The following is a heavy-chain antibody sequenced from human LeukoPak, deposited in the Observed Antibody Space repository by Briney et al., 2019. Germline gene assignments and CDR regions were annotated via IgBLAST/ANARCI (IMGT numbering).Heavy chain of an antibody. CDR3: ARHGRYYDSSGYQIDY. D-gene: IGHD3-22*01. J-gene: IGHJ4*02. V-gene: IGHV5-51*01. CDR2: IYLGDSDT. Sequence: GESLKISCKGSGYSFTSYWIGWGRQMPGKGLEWMGFIYLGDSDTRYSPSVHGQVTISAAKSNTTAYLQWSSLKASDNAMSYCARHGRYYDSSGYQIDYWGQGTLVTVSS. CDR1: GYSFTSYW.